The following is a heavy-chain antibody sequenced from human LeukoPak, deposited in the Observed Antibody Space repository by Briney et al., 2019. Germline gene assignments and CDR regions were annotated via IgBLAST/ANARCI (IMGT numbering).Heavy chain of an antibody. V-gene: IGHV3-48*01. CDR1: GYTFGTFA. CDR2: ISRTSSTI. Sequence: GGSLRLSCAASGYTFGTFAMNWVRQAPGKEPEWVSYISRTSSTIYYADSVKGRFTVSRDNGEQSLYLQMNSLRVEDTALYYCARDGYNWADLWGQGTLVSVSS. D-gene: IGHD5-24*01. J-gene: IGHJ5*02. CDR3: ARDGYNWADL.